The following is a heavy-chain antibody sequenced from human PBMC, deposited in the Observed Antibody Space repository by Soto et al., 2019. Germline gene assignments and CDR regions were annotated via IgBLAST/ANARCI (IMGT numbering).Heavy chain of an antibody. J-gene: IGHJ4*02. CDR2: ISYDGSNK. CDR3: AKGRAVVLDY. CDR1: GFTFSSYG. Sequence: QVQLVESGGGVVQPGRSLRLSCAASGFTFSSYGMHWVRQAPGKGLEWVAVISYDGSNKYYADSVKGRFTISRDNSKNTLYLQMNSLRAEDTAVYYCAKGRAVVLDYWGQGTLVTVSS. V-gene: IGHV3-30*18.